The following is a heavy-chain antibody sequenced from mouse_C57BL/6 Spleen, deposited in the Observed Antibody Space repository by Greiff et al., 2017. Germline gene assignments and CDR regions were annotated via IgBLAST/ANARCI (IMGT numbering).Heavy chain of an antibody. D-gene: IGHD2-3*01. Sequence: QVQLQQSGAELAKPGASVKLSCKASGYTFTSYWMHWVKQRPGQGLAWIGYINPSSGYTTYNQKFKDKATLTADKSSSTAYMQLSSLTYEDSAVYYCASGDDVYYYFDYWGQGTTLTVSS. CDR2: INPSSGYT. CDR3: ASGDDVYYYFDY. CDR1: GYTFTSYW. V-gene: IGHV1-7*01. J-gene: IGHJ2*01.